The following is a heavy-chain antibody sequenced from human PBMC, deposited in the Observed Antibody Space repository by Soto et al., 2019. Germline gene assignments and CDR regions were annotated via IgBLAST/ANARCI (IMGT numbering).Heavy chain of an antibody. J-gene: IGHJ4*02. CDR2: ISSTTNYI. Sequence: GSLRLSCAASGFTFTRYSMNWVRQAPEKGLEWVSSISSTTNYIYYGDSMKGRFTISRDNAKNSLYLEMNSLRAEDTAVYYCARESEDLTSNFDYWSQGTLVTVSS. CDR1: GFTFTRYS. V-gene: IGHV3-21*06. CDR3: ARESEDLTSNFDY.